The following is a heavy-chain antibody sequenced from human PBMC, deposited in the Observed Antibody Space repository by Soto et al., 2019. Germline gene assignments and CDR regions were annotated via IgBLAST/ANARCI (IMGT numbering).Heavy chain of an antibody. D-gene: IGHD3-3*01. V-gene: IGHV3-30-3*01. CDR1: GFTFSSYA. CDR3: ARDQGFWSGYSEGYYYGMDV. J-gene: IGHJ6*02. CDR2: ISYDGSNK. Sequence: QVQLVESGGGVVQPGRSLRLSCAASGFTFSSYAMHWVRQAPGKGLEWVAVISYDGSNKYYADSVKGRFTISRDNSKNTLYLQMNSLRAEDTAVYYCARDQGFWSGYSEGYYYGMDVWGQGTTVTVSS.